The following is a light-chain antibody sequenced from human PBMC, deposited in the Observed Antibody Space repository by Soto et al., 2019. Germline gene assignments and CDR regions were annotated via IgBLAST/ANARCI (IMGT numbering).Light chain of an antibody. CDR1: QSISTN. Sequence: EMVMTQSPGTLSVSAGERATLSCRASQSISTNLAWYQQKPGQPPRLLIYDASTRATGIPARFSGSGSGTDFTLAINSLQSEDSAVYYFQQYNYQGTFGQGTKVEIK. CDR2: DAS. J-gene: IGKJ1*01. V-gene: IGKV3-15*01. CDR3: QQYNYQGT.